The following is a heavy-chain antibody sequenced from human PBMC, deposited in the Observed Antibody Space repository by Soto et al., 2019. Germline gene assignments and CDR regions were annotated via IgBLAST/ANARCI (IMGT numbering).Heavy chain of an antibody. V-gene: IGHV3-7*03. Sequence: PGGSLRLSCAASRFTFTSYWMSWVRQAPGKGLEWVANIKQDGSERYYVDSVKGRFTISRDNAKNSLFLQMNNLRADDTAVYFCVGGGELEVMADLPIHYSGMDAWGQGTTVTVSS. J-gene: IGHJ6*02. D-gene: IGHD1-26*01. CDR2: IKQDGSER. CDR1: RFTFTSYW. CDR3: VGGGELEVMADLPIHYSGMDA.